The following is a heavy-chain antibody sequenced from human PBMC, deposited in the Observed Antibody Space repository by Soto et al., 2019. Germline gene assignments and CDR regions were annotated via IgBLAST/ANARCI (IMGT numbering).Heavy chain of an antibody. D-gene: IGHD6-6*01. CDR3: ARDQEQLARYYYYGMDV. V-gene: IGHV3-33*01. J-gene: IGHJ6*02. CDR1: GFTFSSYG. Sequence: GGSLRLSCAASGFTFSSYGMHWVRQAPGKGLERVAVIWYDGSNKYYADSVKGRFTISRDNSKNTLYLQMNSLRAEDTAVYYCARDQEQLARYYYYGMDVWGQGTTVTVSS. CDR2: IWYDGSNK.